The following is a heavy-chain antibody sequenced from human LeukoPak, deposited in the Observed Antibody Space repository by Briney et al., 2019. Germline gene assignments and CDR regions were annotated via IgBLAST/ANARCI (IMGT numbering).Heavy chain of an antibody. J-gene: IGHJ5*02. V-gene: IGHV1-69*13. CDR3: ARDNGYNLENWFDP. CDR2: IIPIFGTA. CDR1: GGTFSSYA. Sequence: SVKVSCKASGGTFSSYAISWVRQAPGQGLEWMGGIIPIFGTANYTQKFQGRVTITADESTSTAYMELSSLRSEDTAVYYCARDNGYNLENWFDPWGQGTLVTVSS. D-gene: IGHD5-24*01.